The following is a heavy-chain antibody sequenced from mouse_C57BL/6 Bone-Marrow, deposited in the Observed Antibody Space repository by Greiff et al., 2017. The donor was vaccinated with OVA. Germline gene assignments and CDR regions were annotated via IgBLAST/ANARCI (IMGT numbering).Heavy chain of an antibody. V-gene: IGHV5-12*01. CDR3: ARRGYYGSSHVTFAY. Sequence: EVQLVESGGGLVQPGGSLKLSCAASGFTFSDYYMYWVRQTPEKRLEWVAYISNGGGSTYYPDTVKVRFTISRDNAKNTLYLQMSRLKSEDTAMYYCARRGYYGSSHVTFAYWGQGTLVTVSA. J-gene: IGHJ3*01. CDR1: GFTFSDYY. D-gene: IGHD1-1*01. CDR2: ISNGGGST.